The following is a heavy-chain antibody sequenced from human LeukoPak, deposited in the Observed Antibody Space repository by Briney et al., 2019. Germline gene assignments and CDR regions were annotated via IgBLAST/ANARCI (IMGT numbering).Heavy chain of an antibody. J-gene: IGHJ6*02. CDR1: GFTFSDYY. CDR3: ARVSPPETGYYYGMDV. D-gene: IGHD3-10*01. CDR2: ISSSGSTI. Sequence: GGSLRLSCAASGFTFSDYYMSWIRQAPGKGLEWASYISSSGSTIYYADSVKGRFTISRDNAKNSLYLQMNSLRAEDTAVYYCARVSPPETGYYYGMDVWGQGTTVTVSS. V-gene: IGHV3-11*01.